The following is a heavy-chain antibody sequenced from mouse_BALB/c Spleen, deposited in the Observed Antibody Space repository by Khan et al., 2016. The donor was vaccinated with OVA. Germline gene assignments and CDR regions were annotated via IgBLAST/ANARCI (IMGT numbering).Heavy chain of an antibody. Sequence: QVQLQQSGAELARPGASVKLSCKASGYTFTDYYINWVKQRTGQGLEWIGEISPGSGDTYYNERFNGKATLTADKSSSTAYMQLSSLTSEASAVYFCARRNYFGYTFAYWGQGTLVTVSA. CDR2: ISPGSGDT. D-gene: IGHD1-2*01. CDR1: GYTFTDYY. J-gene: IGHJ3*01. CDR3: ARRNYFGYTFAY. V-gene: IGHV1-77*01.